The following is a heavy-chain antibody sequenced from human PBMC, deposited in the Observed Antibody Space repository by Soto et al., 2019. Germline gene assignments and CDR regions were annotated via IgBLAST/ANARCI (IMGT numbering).Heavy chain of an antibody. D-gene: IGHD1-26*01. V-gene: IGHV3-23*01. J-gene: IGHJ4*02. CDR3: ANPWELKPPFDC. CDR1: GLIFNNNA. Sequence: GGSLRLSCAASGLIFNNNAMTWVRQAPGQGLEWVATISSSGATTYYADSVKGRFTISRDNSKDTLYLLMSSLRVGDTAVYFCANPWELKPPFDCWGQGALVTVSS. CDR2: ISSSGATT.